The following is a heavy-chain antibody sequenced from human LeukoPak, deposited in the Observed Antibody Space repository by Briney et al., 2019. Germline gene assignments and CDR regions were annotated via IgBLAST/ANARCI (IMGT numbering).Heavy chain of an antibody. CDR2: INHSGST. D-gene: IGHD5-12*01. Sequence: SETLSLTCAVYGGSFSGCYWSWIRQPPGKGLEWIGEINHSGSTNYNPSLKSRVTISVDTSKNQFSLKLSSVTAADTAVYYCARQVVATMSWFDPWGQGTLVTVSS. CDR3: ARQVVATMSWFDP. CDR1: GGSFSGCY. V-gene: IGHV4-34*01. J-gene: IGHJ5*02.